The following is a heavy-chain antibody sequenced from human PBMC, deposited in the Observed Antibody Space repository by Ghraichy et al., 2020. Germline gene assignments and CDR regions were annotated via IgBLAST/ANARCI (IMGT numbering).Heavy chain of an antibody. CDR2: ISAYNGKT. V-gene: IGHV1-18*04. D-gene: IGHD3-22*01. CDR1: GYTFTSYG. Sequence: SVKVSCKASGYTFTSYGISWVRQAPGQGLEWMGGISAYNGKTNYAHKLKGRVTMTTDTSTSTAYMELRSLRSDDTAVYYCARDDPTYYNDSSGYYSGYFDYWGQGTRVTVSS. CDR3: ARDDPTYYNDSSGYYSGYFDY. J-gene: IGHJ4*02.